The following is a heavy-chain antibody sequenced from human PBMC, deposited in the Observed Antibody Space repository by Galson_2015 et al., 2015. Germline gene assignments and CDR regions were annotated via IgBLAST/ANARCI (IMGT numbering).Heavy chain of an antibody. J-gene: IGHJ4*02. CDR2: IYTDASGA. D-gene: IGHD5-18*01. CDR1: GFTFSSYW. Sequence: SLRLSCAVSGFTFSSYWMHWVRQAPGKGLVWVSRIYTDASGASSADSVKGRFTISRDDAKSTLYLQMNSLRAEDTAVYYCVRGNSGYGNFDYWGQGILVTVSS. V-gene: IGHV3-74*01. CDR3: VRGNSGYGNFDY.